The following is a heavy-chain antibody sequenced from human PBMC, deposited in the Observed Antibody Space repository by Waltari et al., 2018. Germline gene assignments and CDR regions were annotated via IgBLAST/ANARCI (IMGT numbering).Heavy chain of an antibody. J-gene: IGHJ2*01. Sequence: EEQLVESGGGLVQPGGSLRLSCEASGFTFRSSWMSWVRQAPGKGLEWVANMNQVGGAIFYVDSVKGRFTISRDNAKNSLFLQMDNLRAEDTAVYYCARDYLFFDLWGRGTLVSVSS. V-gene: IGHV3-7*01. D-gene: IGHD1-26*01. CDR1: GFTFRSSW. CDR2: MNQVGGAI. CDR3: ARDYLFFDL.